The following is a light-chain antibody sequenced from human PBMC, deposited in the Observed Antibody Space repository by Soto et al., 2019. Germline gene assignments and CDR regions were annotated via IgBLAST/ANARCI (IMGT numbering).Light chain of an antibody. CDR3: QKYSSVIT. V-gene: IGKV1-27*01. CDR2: AAS. Sequence: DLQITPSPSSLAASGGDRVTITCRASQGISNFLAWYQQKPGKVPKLLISAASTLQSGVPSRFSGSGSGTDFTLTITSLQPEDVATYYCQKYSSVITFGQGTRLEIK. J-gene: IGKJ5*01. CDR1: QGISNF.